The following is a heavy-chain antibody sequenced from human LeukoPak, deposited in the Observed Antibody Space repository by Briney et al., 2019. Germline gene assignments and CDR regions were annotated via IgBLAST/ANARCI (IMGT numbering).Heavy chain of an antibody. Sequence: GESLKISFKGSGYSFTRYWIGWVRQMPGKGLEWMGIIYPGDSQTRYSPSFQGQVTISADKFISTAYLQWSSLKASDTAIYYCARSSVNWFDPWGQGTLVTVSS. D-gene: IGHD3-3*01. V-gene: IGHV5-51*01. J-gene: IGHJ5*02. CDR2: IYPGDSQT. CDR3: ARSSVNWFDP. CDR1: GYSFTRYW.